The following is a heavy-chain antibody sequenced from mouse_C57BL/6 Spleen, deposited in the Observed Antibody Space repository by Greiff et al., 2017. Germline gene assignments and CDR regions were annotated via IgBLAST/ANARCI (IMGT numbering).Heavy chain of an antibody. CDR2: INPGSGGT. Sequence: VQGVESGAELVRPGTSVKVSCKASGYAFTNYLIEWVKQRPGQGLEWIGVINPGSGGTNYNEKFKGKATLTADKSSSTAYMQLSSLTSEDSAVYFCARHWDPYAMDYWGQGTSVTVSS. D-gene: IGHD4-1*01. V-gene: IGHV1-54*01. CDR1: GYAFTNYL. J-gene: IGHJ4*01. CDR3: ARHWDPYAMDY.